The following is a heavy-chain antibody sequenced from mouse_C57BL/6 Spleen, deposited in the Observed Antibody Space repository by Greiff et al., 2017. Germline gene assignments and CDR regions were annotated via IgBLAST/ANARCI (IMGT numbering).Heavy chain of an antibody. D-gene: IGHD1-1*01. Sequence: EVQLVESGGGLVQPGGSMKLSCVASGFTFSNYWMNWVRQSPEKGLEWVAQIRLKSDNYATHYAESVKGRFTISRDDSKSSVYLQMNNLRAEDTGIYYCTGGYGSSYFDYWGQGTTLTVSS. J-gene: IGHJ2*01. CDR1: GFTFSNYW. CDR2: IRLKSDNYAT. V-gene: IGHV6-3*01. CDR3: TGGYGSSYFDY.